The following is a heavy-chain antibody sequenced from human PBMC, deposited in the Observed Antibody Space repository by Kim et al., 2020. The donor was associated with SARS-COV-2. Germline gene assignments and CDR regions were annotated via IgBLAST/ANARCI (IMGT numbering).Heavy chain of an antibody. CDR3: ARESSMIVVAGDFDY. D-gene: IGHD3-22*01. Sequence: GGSLRLSCAASGFTFSSYAMYWVRQAPGKGLEWVAGIRSNGSTIDYADSVKGRFTISRDNAHNSLYLQMNILRAEDTAVYYCARESSMIVVAGDFDYWGQGTLVTVSS. J-gene: IGHJ4*02. CDR2: IRSNGSTI. CDR1: GFTFSSYA. V-gene: IGHV3-48*03.